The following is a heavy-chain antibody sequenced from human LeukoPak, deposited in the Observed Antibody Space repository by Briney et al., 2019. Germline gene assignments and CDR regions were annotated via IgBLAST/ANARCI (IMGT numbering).Heavy chain of an antibody. Sequence: SQTLSLTCTVSGGSISSGGYYWSWIRQHPGKGLEWIGYIYYSGSTYYNPSLKSRVTISVDTSKNQFSLKLSSVTAADTAVYYCTCNSGTVVDYWGQGTLVTVPS. D-gene: IGHD1-14*01. CDR2: IYYSGST. V-gene: IGHV4-31*03. CDR1: GGSISSGGYY. CDR3: TCNSGTVVDY. J-gene: IGHJ4*02.